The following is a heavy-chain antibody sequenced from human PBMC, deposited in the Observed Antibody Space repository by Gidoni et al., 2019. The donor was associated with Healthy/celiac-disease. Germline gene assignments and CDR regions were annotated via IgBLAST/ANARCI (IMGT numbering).Heavy chain of an antibody. D-gene: IGHD2-2*01. Sequence: QITLKESGPTLVKPTQTLTLTCTFSGLSLSTSGVGVGWIRQPPGKALEWLALIYWDDDKRYSPSLKSRLTITKDTSKNQVVLTMTNMDPVDTATYYCAHSNEDIVVVPSTLNWFDPWGQGTLVTVSS. CDR2: IYWDDDK. CDR1: GLSLSTSGVG. CDR3: AHSNEDIVVVPSTLNWFDP. J-gene: IGHJ5*02. V-gene: IGHV2-5*02.